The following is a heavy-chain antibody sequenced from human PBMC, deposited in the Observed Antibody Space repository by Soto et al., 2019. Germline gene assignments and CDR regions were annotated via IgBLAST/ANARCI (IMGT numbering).Heavy chain of an antibody. D-gene: IGHD6-19*01. CDR1: GFTFSSYS. V-gene: IGHV3-21*01. CDR2: ISSSSSYI. Sequence: GGSLRLSCAASGFTFSSYSMNWVRQAPGKGLEWVSSISSSSSYIYYADSVKGRFTISRDNAKNSLYLQMNSLRAEDTAVYYCARESYSSGWHRSFDYWGQGTLVTVSS. CDR3: ARESYSSGWHRSFDY. J-gene: IGHJ4*02.